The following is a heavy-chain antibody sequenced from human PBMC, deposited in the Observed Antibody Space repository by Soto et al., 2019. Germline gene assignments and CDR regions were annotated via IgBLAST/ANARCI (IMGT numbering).Heavy chain of an antibody. CDR3: ARGDPYYYYYGMDV. J-gene: IGHJ6*02. CDR1: GGSISSGDYY. V-gene: IGHV4-30-4*01. D-gene: IGHD2-21*02. Sequence: PSETLSLTCTVSGGSISSGDYYWSWIRQPPGKGLEWIGYIYYSGSTYYNPSLKSRVTISVDTSKSQFSLKLSSVTAADTAVYYCARGDPYYYYYGMDVWGQGTTVTVSS. CDR2: IYYSGST.